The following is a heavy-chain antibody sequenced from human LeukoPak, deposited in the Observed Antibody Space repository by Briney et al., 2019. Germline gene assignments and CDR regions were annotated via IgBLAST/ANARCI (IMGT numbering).Heavy chain of an antibody. CDR3: ARVRHYYGSGSDY. D-gene: IGHD3-10*01. J-gene: IGHJ4*02. CDR1: GYTFTGYY. Sequence: GASVKVSCKASGYTFTGYYMHWVRQAPGQGLEWMGWINPNSGGTNYAQKFQGRVTMTRDTSISTAYMELSRLRSDDTAVYYCARVRHYYGSGSDYWGQGTLVTVSS. V-gene: IGHV1-2*02. CDR2: INPNSGGT.